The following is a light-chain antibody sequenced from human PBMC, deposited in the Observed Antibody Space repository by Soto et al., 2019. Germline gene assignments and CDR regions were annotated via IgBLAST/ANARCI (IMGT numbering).Light chain of an antibody. CDR1: QSISSW. CDR3: QQYTNTNNPWM. V-gene: IGKV1-5*01. J-gene: IGKJ1*01. CDR2: DAS. Sequence: DIQMTPSPSPLSASVVDRVTLPCRASQSISSWLAWYQQKPGKAPKLLVYDASTLQSGVASRFSGSGSGTEFTLIISGLQPDDSATYYCQQYTNTNNPWMFGQGTKVDI.